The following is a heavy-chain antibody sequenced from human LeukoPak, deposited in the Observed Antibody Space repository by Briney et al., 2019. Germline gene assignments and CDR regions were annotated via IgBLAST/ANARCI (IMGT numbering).Heavy chain of an antibody. CDR1: GFTFSSYG. CDR3: TRSLDE. J-gene: IGHJ4*02. D-gene: IGHD3-16*01. CDR2: IWYDGSNK. Sequence: GRSLRLSCAASGFTFSSYGMHWVRQAPGKGLEWVAVIWYDGSNKYYADSVKGRFTISRDNAQNSLYLQMNSLRVEDTAVYYCTRSLDEWGQGTLVTVSS. V-gene: IGHV3-33*01.